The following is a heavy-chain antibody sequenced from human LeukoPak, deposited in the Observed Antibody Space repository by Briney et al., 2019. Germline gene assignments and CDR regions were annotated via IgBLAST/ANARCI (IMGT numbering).Heavy chain of an antibody. CDR3: VRGRLLRSTNYFYC. Sequence: GGSLRLSCAASGFTVNNYEMHWVRQAPGKGLEWISYINEGATTINYADSVWGRFTISRDNAQNSVHLQMNSLRDEDTAFYYCVRGRLLRSTNYFYCWGQGALVTVSS. V-gene: IGHV3-48*03. J-gene: IGHJ4*02. CDR2: INEGATTI. CDR1: GFTVNNYE. D-gene: IGHD2-21*02.